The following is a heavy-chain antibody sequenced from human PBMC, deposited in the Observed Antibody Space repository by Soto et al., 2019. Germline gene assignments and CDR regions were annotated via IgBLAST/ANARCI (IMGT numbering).Heavy chain of an antibody. Sequence: QVQLQESGPGLVKPSETLSLTCSVSGGSVSSATYYWSWIRRPPGKELEWVGYIYYSGATNHNPSLTSRVSISLDTSRNQVSLKLSFVSAAXXXXXXXXXXXPMAF. D-gene: IGHD2-2*01. CDR2: IYYSGAT. J-gene: IGHJ3*01. CDR3: XXXXPMAF. V-gene: IGHV4-61*01. CDR1: GGSVSSATYY.